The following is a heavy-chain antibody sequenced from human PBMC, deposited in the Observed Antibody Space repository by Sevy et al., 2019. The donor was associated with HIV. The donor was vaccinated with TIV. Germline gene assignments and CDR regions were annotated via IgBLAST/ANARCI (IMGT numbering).Heavy chain of an antibody. J-gene: IGHJ4*02. D-gene: IGHD4-17*01. CDR1: GFTVSSNY. CDR3: ARETRYGGNSSSLFDY. CDR2: IYSGGST. Sequence: GGSLRLSCAASGFTVSSNYMSWVRQAPGKGLEWVSVIYSGGSTYYADSVKGRFTISRDNSKNTLYLQMNSLRAEDTAVYYCARETRYGGNSSSLFDYWGQGTLVTVSS. V-gene: IGHV3-53*01.